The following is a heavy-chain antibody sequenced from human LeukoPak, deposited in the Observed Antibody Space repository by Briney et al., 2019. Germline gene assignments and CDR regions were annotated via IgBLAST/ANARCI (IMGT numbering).Heavy chain of an antibody. D-gene: IGHD3-22*01. CDR1: GYSFTSYW. Sequence: GESLKISCKGSGYSFTSYWISWVHQMPGKGLEWMGRIDPSVSYTNYSPSFQGHVTISADKSISTAYLQWSSLKASDTAMYYCASTYYYDSSGYYYWGQGTLVTVSS. J-gene: IGHJ4*02. V-gene: IGHV5-10-1*01. CDR3: ASTYYYDSSGYYY. CDR2: IDPSVSYT.